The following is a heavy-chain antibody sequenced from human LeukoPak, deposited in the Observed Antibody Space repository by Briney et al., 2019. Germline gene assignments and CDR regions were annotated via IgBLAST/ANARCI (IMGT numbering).Heavy chain of an antibody. D-gene: IGHD5-12*01. J-gene: IGHJ4*02. CDR3: TRGYVGIDY. V-gene: IGHV3-74*01. Sequence: PGGSLRLSCAASGFTFSSYGMHWVRQAPGKGLVWVSRINSDGSSTIYADSVKGRFTISRDNAKNTLYLQMNSLRAEDTALYYCTRGYVGIDYWGQGTLVTVSS. CDR1: GFTFSSYG. CDR2: INSDGSST.